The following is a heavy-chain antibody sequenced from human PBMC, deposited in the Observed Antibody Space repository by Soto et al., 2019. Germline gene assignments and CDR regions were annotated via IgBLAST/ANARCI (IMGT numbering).Heavy chain of an antibody. D-gene: IGHD6-13*01. Sequence: QVQLVQSGAEVKKPGASVKISCKTSGYIFINYYIHWVRQAPGQGLEWVALFNPMSGSTNYAQKLQGRVNVTSDTSTSTVYMELSSLISEYTAVYYCARDLAAADYWGQGTLVTVSS. CDR1: GYIFINYY. CDR3: ARDLAAADY. J-gene: IGHJ4*02. V-gene: IGHV1-46*04. CDR2: FNPMSGST.